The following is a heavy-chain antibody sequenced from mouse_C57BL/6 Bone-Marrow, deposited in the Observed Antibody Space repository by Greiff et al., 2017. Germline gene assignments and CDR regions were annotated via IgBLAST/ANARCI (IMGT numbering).Heavy chain of an antibody. J-gene: IGHJ3*01. CDR3: ARSYYGYDGLFAY. CDR1: GYAFTNYL. V-gene: IGHV1-54*01. D-gene: IGHD2-2*01. Sequence: QVQLKESGAELVRPGTSVKVSCKASGYAFTNYLIEWVKQRPGQGLEWIGVINPGSGGTNYNEKFKGKETLTADKSSSTAYMQLSSLTSEDSAVYFCARSYYGYDGLFAYWGQGTLVTVSA. CDR2: INPGSGGT.